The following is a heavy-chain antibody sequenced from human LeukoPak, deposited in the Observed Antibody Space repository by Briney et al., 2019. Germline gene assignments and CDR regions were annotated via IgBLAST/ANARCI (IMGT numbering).Heavy chain of an antibody. CDR2: IGGYNGNT. Sequence: ASVKVSCKASGYTFTSYGISWVRQAPGQGLEWMGWIGGYNGNTNYAQKLQGRVTMTTDTSTSTAYMELRSLRSDDTAVYYCARGYYYEGSGYNNDYNYSYRDVWAKGPRSPSP. D-gene: IGHD3-22*01. J-gene: IGHJ6*03. CDR1: GYTFTSYG. CDR3: ARGYYYEGSGYNNDYNYSYRDV. V-gene: IGHV1-18*01.